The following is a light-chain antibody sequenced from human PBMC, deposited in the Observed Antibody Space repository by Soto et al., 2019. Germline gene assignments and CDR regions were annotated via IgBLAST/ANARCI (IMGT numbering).Light chain of an antibody. Sequence: QSVLPQPPSVSGAPGQRVHISCTGSSSNIGAGYDVHGYQQLPGTAPKLPIYGNSNRPPGVPERCSGSKSGTSASLAFTGLQAEDEADYYCPSYDSSLGGPVVFVGGTKLTVL. CDR3: PSYDSSLGGPVV. V-gene: IGLV1-40*01. J-gene: IGLJ2*01. CDR2: GNS. CDR1: SSNIGAGYD.